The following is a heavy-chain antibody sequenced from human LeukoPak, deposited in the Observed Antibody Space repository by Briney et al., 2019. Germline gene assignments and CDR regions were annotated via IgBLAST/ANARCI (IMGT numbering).Heavy chain of an antibody. V-gene: IGHV4-39*07. CDR1: SGSFSYSSYY. CDR3: ARRQNSVTIFGMIRVGYYYMDV. CDR2: MSYDGRT. Sequence: SETLSLTCTVSSGSFSYSSYYWGWFRQPPGKGLEWIGSMSYDGRTYYNPSLKSRVTISEDTSKNQFSLKLSSVTAADTAVYYCARRQNSVTIFGMIRVGYYYMDVWGKGTTVTVSS. D-gene: IGHD3-3*01. J-gene: IGHJ6*03.